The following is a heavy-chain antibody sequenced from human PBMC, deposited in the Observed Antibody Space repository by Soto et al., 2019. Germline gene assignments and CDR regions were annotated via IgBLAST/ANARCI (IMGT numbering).Heavy chain of an antibody. CDR3: AKVHGIVGATYNLAY. CDR2: FDPEDGET. CDR1: GNTLIQLS. V-gene: IGHV1-24*01. D-gene: IGHD1-26*01. J-gene: IGHJ4*01. Sequence: ASVKVSCKVSGNTLIQLSIQWVRQSPENGLEWMGGFDPEDGETVYAQKFQGRVTMTEDTSTGTAYLELSSLRSEDTAVYFCAKVHGIVGATYNLAYWGHGTLVTVSS.